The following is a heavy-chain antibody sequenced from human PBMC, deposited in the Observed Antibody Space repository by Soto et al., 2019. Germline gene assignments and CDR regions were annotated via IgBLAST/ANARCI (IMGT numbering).Heavy chain of an antibody. CDR3: ARLFPAASPNDAFDI. J-gene: IGHJ3*02. D-gene: IGHD2-15*01. CDR1: GGSISSSNW. V-gene: IGHV4-4*02. Sequence: SETLSLTCAVSGGSISSSNWWRLVRQPPGKGLEGIGEIYHSGSTNYNPSLKSRFTISVDKAKNQFSLKLSSVTAADTAVYYCARLFPAASPNDAFDIWGQGTMVTVSS. CDR2: IYHSGST.